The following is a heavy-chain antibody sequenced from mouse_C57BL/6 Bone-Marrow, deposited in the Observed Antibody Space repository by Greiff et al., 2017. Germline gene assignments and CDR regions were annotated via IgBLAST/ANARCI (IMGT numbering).Heavy chain of an antibody. CDR3: TRGGWLLPFDY. V-gene: IGHV1-5*01. CDR2: IYPGNSDT. D-gene: IGHD2-3*01. CDR1: GYTFTSYW. Sequence: EVQVVESGTVLARPGASVKMSCKTSGYTFTSYWMHWVKQRPGQGLEWIGAIYPGNSDTSYNQKFKGKAKLTAVTSASTAYMELSSLTNEDSAVYYCTRGGWLLPFDYWGQGTTLTVSS. J-gene: IGHJ2*01.